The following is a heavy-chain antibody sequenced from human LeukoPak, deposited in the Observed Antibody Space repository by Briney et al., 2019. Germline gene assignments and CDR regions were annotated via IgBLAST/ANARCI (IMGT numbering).Heavy chain of an antibody. J-gene: IGHJ4*02. V-gene: IGHV3-23*01. Sequence: GGSLRLSCAASGFTFSNFGMSWVRQAPGKGLEWVSVISGSGGSTYYADSVKGRFTISRDNSKNTLYLQMNSLRAEDTAVYYCAREYWSYYGSAGFFDYWGQGTLVTVSS. D-gene: IGHD1-26*01. CDR3: AREYWSYYGSAGFFDY. CDR1: GFTFSNFG. CDR2: ISGSGGST.